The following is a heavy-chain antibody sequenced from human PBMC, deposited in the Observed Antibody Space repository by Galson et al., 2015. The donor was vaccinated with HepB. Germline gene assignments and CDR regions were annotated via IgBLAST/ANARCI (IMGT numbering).Heavy chain of an antibody. CDR2: ISSSSSYI. CDR3: ARGISGSIVPFDY. CDR1: GFTFSSYS. D-gene: IGHD1-26*01. Sequence: SLRLSCAASGFTFSSYSMNWVRQAPGKGLEWVSSISSSSSYIYYADSVKGRFNISRDNAKNSLYLQMNSLRAEDTAVYYCARGISGSIVPFDYWGQVTLVTVSS. V-gene: IGHV3-21*01. J-gene: IGHJ4*02.